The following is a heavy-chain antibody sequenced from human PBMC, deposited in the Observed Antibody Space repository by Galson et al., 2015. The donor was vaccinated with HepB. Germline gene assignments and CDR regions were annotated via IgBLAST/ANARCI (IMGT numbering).Heavy chain of an antibody. J-gene: IGHJ4*02. D-gene: IGHD5-24*01. V-gene: IGHV2-70*11. Sequence: PALVKPTQTLTLTCTFSGFSLSTSGMCVSWIRQPPGKALEWLARIDWDDDKYYSTSLKTRLTISKDTPKNQVVLTMTNMDPVDTATYYCARTLPYRRDGYNYFDYWGQGTLVTVSS. CDR3: ARTLPYRRDGYNYFDY. CDR2: IDWDDDK. CDR1: GFSLSTSGMC.